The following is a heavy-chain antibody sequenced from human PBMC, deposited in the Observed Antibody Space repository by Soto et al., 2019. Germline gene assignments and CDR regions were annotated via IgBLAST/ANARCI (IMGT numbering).Heavy chain of an antibody. CDR2: ITPMFGTP. Sequence: SVKVSRKGSGGTFRRYTITWVRQAPGQGLEWMGGITPMFGTPNYAQKFQGRVTITADDSTSTAYMELSSMRSEDTAMYYCARDGTLYDSTAYYYLYWGQGTLVTVSS. CDR1: GGTFRRYT. V-gene: IGHV1-69*13. CDR3: ARDGTLYDSTAYYYLY. J-gene: IGHJ4*02. D-gene: IGHD3-22*01.